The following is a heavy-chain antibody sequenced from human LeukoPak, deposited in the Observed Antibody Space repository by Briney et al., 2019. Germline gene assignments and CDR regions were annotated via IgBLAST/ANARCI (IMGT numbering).Heavy chain of an antibody. V-gene: IGHV4-59*01. CDR1: GGSISSYY. Sequence: PSETLSLTCTVSGGSISSYYWSWIRQPPGKGLEWIGYIFYSGRTNYNPSLKSRVTISLDTSKNQFSLKLRSVTAADTALYYCASAYYDSTGYYYALMNWGQGTLVTVSS. CDR2: IFYSGRT. CDR3: ASAYYDSTGYYYALMN. J-gene: IGHJ4*02. D-gene: IGHD3-22*01.